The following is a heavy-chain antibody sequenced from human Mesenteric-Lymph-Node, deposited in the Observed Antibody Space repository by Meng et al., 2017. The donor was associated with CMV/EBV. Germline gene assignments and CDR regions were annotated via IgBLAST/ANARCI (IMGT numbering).Heavy chain of an antibody. CDR1: GFTFSSYG. CDR3: ANVGADCSSTSCYT. V-gene: IGHV3-30*02. D-gene: IGHD2-2*01. Sequence: GGSLRLSCAASGFTFSSYGMHWVRQAPGKGLEWVAFIRYDGSNKYYADSVKGRFTISRDNSKNTLYLQMNSLRAEDTAVYYCANVGADCSSTSCYTWGQGTLVTVSS. CDR2: IRYDGSNK. J-gene: IGHJ5*02.